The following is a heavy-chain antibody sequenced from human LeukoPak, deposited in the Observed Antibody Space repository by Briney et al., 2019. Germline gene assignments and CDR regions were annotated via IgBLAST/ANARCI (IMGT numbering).Heavy chain of an antibody. CDR1: GFSFSSNS. Sequence: PGGSLRLSCAASGFSFSSNSMSWVRQAPGKGLEWVSGISGSGASTYYTASVKGRFTISRDNSKNTLYLQMNSLRAEDTAVYYCANIRYNSGLDYWGQGTLVTVSS. J-gene: IGHJ4*02. CDR2: ISGSGAST. CDR3: ANIRYNSGLDY. D-gene: IGHD5-18*01. V-gene: IGHV3-23*01.